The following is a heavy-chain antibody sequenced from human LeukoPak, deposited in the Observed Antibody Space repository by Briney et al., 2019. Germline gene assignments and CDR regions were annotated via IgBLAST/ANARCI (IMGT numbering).Heavy chain of an antibody. CDR2: ISGSGGST. CDR1: GFTVSSNY. V-gene: IGHV3-23*01. D-gene: IGHD2-2*01. CDR3: AKNPSKYYCSSTSCYPYFQH. J-gene: IGHJ1*01. Sequence: GGSLRLPCAASGFTVSSNYMSWVRQAPGKGLEWVSAISGSGGSTYYADSVRGRFTISRDNSKNTLYLQMNSLRAEDTAVYYCAKNPSKYYCSSTSCYPYFQHWGQGTLVTVSS.